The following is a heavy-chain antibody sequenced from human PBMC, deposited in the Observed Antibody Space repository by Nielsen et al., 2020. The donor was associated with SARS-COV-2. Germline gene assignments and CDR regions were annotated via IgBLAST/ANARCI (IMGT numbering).Heavy chain of an antibody. CDR3: ARDMNWSSVDNWLDP. CDR2: INPYSGGT. D-gene: IGHD1-1*01. J-gene: IGHJ5*02. V-gene: IGHV1-2*06. Sequence: ASVKVSCKASGYTFTDYYIHWVRQAPGQGLEWMGRINPYSGGTNYAQKFQGTVTMTRDASISTVYMELTSDDTAVYYCARDMNWSSVDNWLDPWGQGTLVTVSS. CDR1: GYTFTDYY.